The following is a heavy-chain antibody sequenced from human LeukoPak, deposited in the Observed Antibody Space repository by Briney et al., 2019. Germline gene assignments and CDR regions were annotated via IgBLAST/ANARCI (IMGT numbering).Heavy chain of an antibody. CDR1: GYTFTSYY. CDR2: INPSGGST. J-gene: IGHJ5*02. Sequence: ASVKVSCKASGYTFTSYYMHWVRQAPGQGLEWMGIINPSGGSTSYAQKFQGRVTMTRDMSTSTAYMELRSLRSDDTAVYYCAREGRASPLFPWGQGTLVTVSS. CDR3: AREGRASPLFP. V-gene: IGHV1-46*01. D-gene: IGHD2-21*01.